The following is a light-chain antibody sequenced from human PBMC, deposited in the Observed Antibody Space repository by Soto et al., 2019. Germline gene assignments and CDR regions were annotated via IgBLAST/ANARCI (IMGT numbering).Light chain of an antibody. CDR3: SSYTSSSTLYV. CDR1: SSDIGGYNY. J-gene: IGLJ1*01. Sequence: QSVLTQPASVSGSPGQSITISCAGTSSDIGGYNYVSWYQQHPGKAPKVMIYEVSNRPSGVSNRLSGSKSGNTASLTISGLQAEDEADYYCSSYTSSSTLYVFGSGTKVTVL. V-gene: IGLV2-14*01. CDR2: EVS.